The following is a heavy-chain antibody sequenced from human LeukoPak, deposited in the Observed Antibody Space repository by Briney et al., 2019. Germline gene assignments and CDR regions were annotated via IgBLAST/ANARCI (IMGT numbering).Heavy chain of an antibody. Sequence: GGSLRLSCAASGFTFSSYWMSWVRQAPGKGLEWVSSISSSSSYIYYADSVKGRFTISRDNAKNSLYLQMNSLRAEDTAVYYCAKDHSSSYRWFDPWGQGTLVTVSS. CDR1: GFTFSSYW. J-gene: IGHJ5*02. V-gene: IGHV3-21*04. D-gene: IGHD6-6*01. CDR2: ISSSSSYI. CDR3: AKDHSSSYRWFDP.